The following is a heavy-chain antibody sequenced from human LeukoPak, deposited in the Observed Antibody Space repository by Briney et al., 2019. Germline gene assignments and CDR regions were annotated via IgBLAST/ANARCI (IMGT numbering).Heavy chain of an antibody. CDR2: IHYTGST. CDR3: ARDGGATGSIGEFDY. CDR1: GASISSGDYY. D-gene: IGHD5-24*01. J-gene: IGHJ4*02. V-gene: IGHV4-61*08. Sequence: SETLSLTCTVSGASISSGDYYWTWIRQHPGKGLEWMGYIHYTGSTNYNPSLKSRVTISVDTSKNQFSLKLSSVTAADTAVYYCARDGGATGSIGEFDYWGQGTLVTVSS.